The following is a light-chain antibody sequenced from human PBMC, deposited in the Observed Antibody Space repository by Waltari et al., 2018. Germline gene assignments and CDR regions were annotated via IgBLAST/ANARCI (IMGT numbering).Light chain of an antibody. CDR2: SAP. CDR3: QQYNSYPLT. J-gene: IGKJ4*01. CDR1: QSISIW. Sequence: DIQMTQSRSTLSASVGDRVPITCRASQSISIWLAWYQQKPGKPPKLLTYSAPSLESGVPSRFSGSGSGTEFTLTISSLQPDDFATYYCQQYNSYPLTFGGGTKVEIK. V-gene: IGKV1-5*01.